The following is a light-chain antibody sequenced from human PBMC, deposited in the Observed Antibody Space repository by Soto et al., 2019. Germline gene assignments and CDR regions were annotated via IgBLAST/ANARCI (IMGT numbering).Light chain of an antibody. V-gene: IGLV2-14*01. Sequence: QSVLTQPASVSGSAEQSITISCTGTSSDVGAYNYVSWYQQHPGKAPKLMIYEVSNRPSGVSNRYSGSKSGNTASLTISGLQAEDEADYYCSSYTSSSTLYVFGTGTKLTVL. CDR2: EVS. CDR1: SSDVGAYNY. J-gene: IGLJ1*01. CDR3: SSYTSSSTLYV.